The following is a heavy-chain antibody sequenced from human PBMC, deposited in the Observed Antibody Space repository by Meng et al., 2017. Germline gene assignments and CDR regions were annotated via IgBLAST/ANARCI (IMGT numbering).Heavy chain of an antibody. CDR2: ISSSGSTI. D-gene: IGHD3-22*01. CDR1: GFTFSDYY. CDR3: ASGTYYYDSSGYYYVGKLGY. J-gene: IGHJ4*02. Sequence: GESLKISCAASGFTFSDYYMSWIRQAPGKGLEWVSYISSSGSTIYYADSVKGRFTISRDNAKNSLYLQMNSLRAEDTAVYYCASGTYYYDSSGYYYVGKLGYWGQGTLVTVSS. V-gene: IGHV3-11*04.